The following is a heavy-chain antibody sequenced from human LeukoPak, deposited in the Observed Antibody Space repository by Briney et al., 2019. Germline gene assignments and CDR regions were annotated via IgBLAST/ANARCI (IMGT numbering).Heavy chain of an antibody. Sequence: GASVKVSCRASGFTFTSYAMNWVRQAPGQGLEWMGWINTNTGNPTYAQGFTGRFVFSLDTSVGTAYLQISSLKAEDTAVYYCARDLGELLFILDIWGQGTMVTVSS. CDR3: ARDLGELLFILDI. J-gene: IGHJ3*02. V-gene: IGHV7-4-1*02. D-gene: IGHD3-16*02. CDR2: INTNTGNP. CDR1: GFTFTSYA.